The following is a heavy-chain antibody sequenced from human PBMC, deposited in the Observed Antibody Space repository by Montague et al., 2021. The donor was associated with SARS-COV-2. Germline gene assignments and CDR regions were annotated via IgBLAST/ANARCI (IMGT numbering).Heavy chain of an antibody. J-gene: IGHJ6*02. Sequence: SETLSLTCAVYGGSFSGYDWSWIRQSPGKGLEWIGEINHSGSTYYNPSLKSRVTISVDTSKNQFSLKLSSVTAADTAVYYCARDSAPSITIFGVVIRQQNRRYYYYGMDVWGQGTTVTVSS. CDR2: INHSGST. V-gene: IGHV4-34*01. CDR3: ARDSAPSITIFGVVIRQQNRRYYYYGMDV. D-gene: IGHD3-3*01. CDR1: GGSFSGYD.